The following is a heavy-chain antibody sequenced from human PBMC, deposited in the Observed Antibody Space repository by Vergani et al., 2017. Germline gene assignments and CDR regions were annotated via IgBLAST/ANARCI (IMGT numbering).Heavy chain of an antibody. D-gene: IGHD6-13*01. J-gene: IGHJ6*03. CDR1: GGSFNTYY. Sequence: QVQLQESGPGLVKPSETLSLTCTVSGGSFNTYYWSWIRQSPGKGLEWIGYIYYSGSTNYNPSLKSRVTISVDTSKNQFSLKLSSVTAADTAVYYCARGPQYSSSWYSYYYYMDVWGKGTTVTVSS. V-gene: IGHV4-59*13. CDR2: IYYSGST. CDR3: ARGPQYSSSWYSYYYYMDV.